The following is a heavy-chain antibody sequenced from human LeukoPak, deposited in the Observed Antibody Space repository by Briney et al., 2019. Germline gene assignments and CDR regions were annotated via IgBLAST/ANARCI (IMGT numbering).Heavy chain of an antibody. CDR3: ARGAGLDY. Sequence: PSETLSLTCTVSGGSISSHYWSWIRQPPGKGLEWIGYIYYSGSTNYNPSLKSRVTISVDTSKNQFSLKLSSVTAADTAVYYCARGAGLDYWGQGTLITVSS. J-gene: IGHJ4*02. CDR1: GGSISSHY. V-gene: IGHV4-59*11. CDR2: IYYSGST.